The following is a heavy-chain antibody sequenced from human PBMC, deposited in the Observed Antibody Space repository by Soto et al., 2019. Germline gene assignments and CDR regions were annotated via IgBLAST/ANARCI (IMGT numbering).Heavy chain of an antibody. CDR3: ARDLRRLATAGREIDC. D-gene: IGHD2-21*02. Sequence: QVQVLESGGGVVQPGRSLRLSCAASGFTFSSYGMHWVRQAPGKGLEWVALVWYDGSHQYYTDSVKGRFTISRDNSKNTLYRQMNSVRAEDTAVYYCARDLRRLATAGREIDCWGQGTLVTVSS. CDR2: VWYDGSHQ. CDR1: GFTFSSYG. V-gene: IGHV3-33*01. J-gene: IGHJ4*02.